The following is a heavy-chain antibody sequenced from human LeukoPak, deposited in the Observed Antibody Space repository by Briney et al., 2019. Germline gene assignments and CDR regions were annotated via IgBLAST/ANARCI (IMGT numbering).Heavy chain of an antibody. V-gene: IGHV3-48*01. CDR3: ARDGAVTTRSYYYMDV. J-gene: IGHJ6*03. D-gene: IGHD4-11*01. CDR2: ISSSSSTM. CDR1: GFTFSSYS. Sequence: GGSLRLSCAASGFTFSSYSMNWVRQAPGKGLEWVSYISSSSSTMYYADSVKGRFTISRDNAKNSLYLQMNSLRAEDTAVYYCARDGAVTTRSYYYMDVWGKGTTVTVSS.